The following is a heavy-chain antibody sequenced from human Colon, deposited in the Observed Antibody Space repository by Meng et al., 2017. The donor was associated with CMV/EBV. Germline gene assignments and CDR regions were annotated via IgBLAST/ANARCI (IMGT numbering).Heavy chain of an antibody. CDR1: GFTFSTSL. V-gene: IGHV3-30*04. D-gene: IGHD1-26*01. CDR3: AKGVDIVGATPCFGDY. Sequence: GESLKISCAASGFTFSTSLIHWVRQAPGKGLEWVALISYDGNNKYYADSVKGRFTISRDNSKNTLYLQMNNLGAEDTAVYYCAKGVDIVGATPCFGDYWGQGTLVTVSS. CDR2: ISYDGNNK. J-gene: IGHJ4*02.